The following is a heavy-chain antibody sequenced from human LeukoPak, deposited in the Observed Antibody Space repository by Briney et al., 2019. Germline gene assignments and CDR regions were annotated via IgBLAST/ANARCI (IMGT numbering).Heavy chain of an antibody. CDR1: GFTFSSCG. Sequence: PGRSLRLSCEASGFTFSSCGMHWVRQAPGKGLEWVAVISYDGSNKYYADSVKGRFTISRDNSKNTLYLQMNSLRAEDTAVYYCARDHYYMDVWGKGTTVTISS. J-gene: IGHJ6*03. V-gene: IGHV3-30*03. CDR3: ARDHYYMDV. CDR2: ISYDGSNK.